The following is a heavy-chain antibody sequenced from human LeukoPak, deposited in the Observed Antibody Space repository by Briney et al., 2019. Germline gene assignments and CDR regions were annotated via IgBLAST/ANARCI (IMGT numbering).Heavy chain of an antibody. Sequence: PGGSLRLSCAASGFTFDDYAMHWVRQAPGKGLESVSLISGDGGSTYYADSVKGRFTISRDNSKNSLYLQMNSLRTEDTALYYCAKLALGESWDIVVVVAATPHAFDIWGQGTMVTVSS. CDR2: ISGDGGST. CDR3: AKLALGESWDIVVVVAATPHAFDI. V-gene: IGHV3-43*02. D-gene: IGHD2-15*01. CDR1: GFTFDDYA. J-gene: IGHJ3*02.